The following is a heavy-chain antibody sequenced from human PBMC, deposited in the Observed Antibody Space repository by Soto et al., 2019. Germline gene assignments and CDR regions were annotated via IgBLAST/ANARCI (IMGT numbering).Heavy chain of an antibody. J-gene: IGHJ4*02. CDR3: ARGGVKGTTSRGQVYN. D-gene: IGHD1-7*01. CDR1: GFTFSDYY. V-gene: IGHV3-11*06. Sequence: VQVVESGGGLVQPGGSLRLSCAASGFTFSDYYMSWIRQAPGKGLEWVSFISSSSDSTKYADSVKGRFTISRDNAKNSLYLRLNSRRAEDTAVYYCARGGVKGTTSRGQVYNWGQGTLVTVSS. CDR2: ISSSSDST.